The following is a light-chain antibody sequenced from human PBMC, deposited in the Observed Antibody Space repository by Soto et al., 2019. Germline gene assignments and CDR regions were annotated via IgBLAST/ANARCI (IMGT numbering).Light chain of an antibody. Sequence: QSALTQPASVSGSPGQSITISCTGTSSDVGGYNFVSWYQQHPGKSPKFIIYDVRNRPSGVSNRFSGSRSGNTASLTISGLQAEDEAAYYCSSYTSSSTVIFGGGTKLTVL. CDR2: DVR. CDR3: SSYTSSSTVI. V-gene: IGLV2-14*03. J-gene: IGLJ2*01. CDR1: SSDVGGYNF.